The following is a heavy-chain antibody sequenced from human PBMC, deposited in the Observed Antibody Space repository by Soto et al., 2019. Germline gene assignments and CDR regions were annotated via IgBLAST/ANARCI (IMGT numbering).Heavy chain of an antibody. CDR2: IYTSASI. CDR1: GADINTYS. CDR3: ARDREAGYNFYYGMDV. D-gene: IGHD6-19*01. V-gene: IGHV4-4*07. Sequence: ASETLSLTCSVSGADINTYSWTWIRQPAGKGLEWIGRIYTSASINYNPSLRGRVTLSVDTSTNQVSLKLASVTAADTAVYYCARDREAGYNFYYGMDVWGQGTTVTVSS. J-gene: IGHJ6*02.